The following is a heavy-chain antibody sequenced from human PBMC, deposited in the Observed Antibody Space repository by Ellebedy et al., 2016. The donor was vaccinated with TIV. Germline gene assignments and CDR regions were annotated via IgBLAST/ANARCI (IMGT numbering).Heavy chain of an antibody. J-gene: IGHJ5*02. V-gene: IGHV4-59*12. Sequence: SETLSLTCTVSGGSISSYYWSWIRQSPGKGLEWIGYIYYTGSTNYNPSLKSRVTMSVDTSNNQLSLKLTSVTAADTAVYYCARAHTSGFGELLSSRWFDPWGQGTLVTVSS. CDR3: ARAHTSGFGELLSSRWFDP. CDR2: IYYTGST. CDR1: GGSISSYY. D-gene: IGHD3-10*01.